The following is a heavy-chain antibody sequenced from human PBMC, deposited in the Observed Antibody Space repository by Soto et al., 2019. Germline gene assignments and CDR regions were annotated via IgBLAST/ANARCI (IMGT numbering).Heavy chain of an antibody. CDR1: GYIFTDYY. V-gene: IGHV1-18*04. CDR3: ARGVGWEPLEY. D-gene: IGHD1-26*01. J-gene: IGHJ4*02. CDR2: ISAYNGNT. Sequence: GASVKVSCKASGYIFTDYYMHWVRQAPGQGLEWMGWISAYNGNTNYAQKLQGRVTMTTDTSTTTAYMELRSLRSDDTAVYYCARGVGWEPLEYWGQGTLVTVSS.